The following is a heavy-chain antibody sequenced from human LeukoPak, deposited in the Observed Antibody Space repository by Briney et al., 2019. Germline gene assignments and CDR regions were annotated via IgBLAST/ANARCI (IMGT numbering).Heavy chain of an antibody. V-gene: IGHV3-20*04. J-gene: IGHJ3*02. Sequence: PGGSLRLSCAASGFTFDDYGMSWVRQAPGKGLEWVSGINWNGGSTGYTDSMKGRLTISRDNAKYVLYLQMNSLRAEDTALYYCARPDRDYYDSTTLGLDAFDIWGQGTMVTVSS. CDR1: GFTFDDYG. CDR3: ARPDRDYYDSTTLGLDAFDI. CDR2: INWNGGST. D-gene: IGHD3-22*01.